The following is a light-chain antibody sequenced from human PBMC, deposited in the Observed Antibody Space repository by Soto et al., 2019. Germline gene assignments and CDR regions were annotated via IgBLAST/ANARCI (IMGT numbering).Light chain of an antibody. CDR1: ISDVGSYNR. J-gene: IGLJ1*01. CDR2: EVS. CDR3: SSYTSSSTFV. V-gene: IGLV2-18*02. Sequence: QSALTQPPSVSGSPGQSVTISCTGTISDVGSYNRVSWYQQPPGTAPKLIIYEVSNRPSGVPDRFSGSKSGNTASLTISGLQAEDEADYYCSSYTSSSTFVFGTGTKLTVL.